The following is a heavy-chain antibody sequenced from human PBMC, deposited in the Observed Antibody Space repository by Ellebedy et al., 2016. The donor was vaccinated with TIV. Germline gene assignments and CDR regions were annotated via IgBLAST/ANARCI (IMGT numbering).Heavy chain of an antibody. CDR1: GFTFSSSW. J-gene: IGHJ4*02. Sequence: GESLKISCAASGFTFSSSWMSWVRQALGKGLEWVANIQQDGSEKYYVESVKGRFTISRDNAKNSLYLQMNSLRDEDTAVYYCARPYDGGSYVPWDWGQGTLVTVSS. V-gene: IGHV3-7*01. D-gene: IGHD2-21*01. CDR2: IQQDGSEK. CDR3: ARPYDGGSYVPWD.